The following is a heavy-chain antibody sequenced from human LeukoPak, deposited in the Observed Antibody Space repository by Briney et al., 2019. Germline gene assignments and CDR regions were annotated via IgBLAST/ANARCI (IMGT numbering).Heavy chain of an antibody. J-gene: IGHJ4*02. CDR1: GYSISSGYY. CDR3: ARDDVDTPTFDY. Sequence: SETLSLTCTVSGYSISSGYYWGWIRQPPGKGLEWIGSIYHSGSTYYNPSLKSRVTISVDTSKNQLSLKLNSVTAADTAVYYCARDDVDTPTFDYLGQGTLVTVSS. CDR2: IYHSGST. D-gene: IGHD5-18*01. V-gene: IGHV4-38-2*02.